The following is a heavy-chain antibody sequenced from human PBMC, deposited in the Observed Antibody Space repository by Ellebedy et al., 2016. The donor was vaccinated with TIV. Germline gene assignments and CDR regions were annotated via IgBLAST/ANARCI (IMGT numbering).Heavy chain of an antibody. V-gene: IGHV3-23*01. CDR2: IVGGDGST. D-gene: IGHD3-16*01. CDR1: GFTFSIFA. Sequence: GESLKISCAASGFTFSIFAMSWVRQAPGKGLEWVSQIVGGDGSTQYAGSVKGRFTISRDNSKNTLYLQLNSLRAEDAAIYYCARTSTMTTFGASDFWGQGTMVTVSS. J-gene: IGHJ3*01. CDR3: ARTSTMTTFGASDF.